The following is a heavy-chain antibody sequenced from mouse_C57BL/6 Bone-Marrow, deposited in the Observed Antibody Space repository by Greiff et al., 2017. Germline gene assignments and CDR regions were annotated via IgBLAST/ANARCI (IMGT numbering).Heavy chain of an antibody. J-gene: IGHJ4*01. CDR2: FDPENGET. CDR3: ARCAGDYAMDY. V-gene: IGHV14-2*01. CDR1: GFTLKAYF. Sequence: FQVKQSGAELLKPGASVKFSCKASGFTLKAYFMNWVKQRTERGLEWIGRFDPENGETKYAPKFKGKATITAETSSNTAYLQLSSLTSEDTAVYYCARCAGDYAMDYWGQGTSVTVSS.